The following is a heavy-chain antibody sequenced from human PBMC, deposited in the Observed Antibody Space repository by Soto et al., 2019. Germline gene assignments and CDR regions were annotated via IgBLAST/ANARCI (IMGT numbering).Heavy chain of an antibody. V-gene: IGHV3-33*01. J-gene: IGHJ4*02. Sequence: QVQLVESGGGVVQPGRSLRLSCAASGFTFSSYGMHWVRQAPGTGLEWVAVICYDGSNKYYADSVKGRFTISRDNSKNTLSLQMNSLRAEDTAVYYCARGSPRNTDFDYWGQGTLVTVSS. CDR1: GFTFSSYG. CDR3: ARGSPRNTDFDY. D-gene: IGHD1-1*01. CDR2: ICYDGSNK.